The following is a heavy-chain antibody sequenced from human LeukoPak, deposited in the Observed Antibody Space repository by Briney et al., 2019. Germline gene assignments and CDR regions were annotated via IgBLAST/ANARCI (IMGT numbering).Heavy chain of an antibody. Sequence: SGGSLRLSCAASGFTFSSYGMHWVRQAPGKGLEWVAVISYDGSNKYYADSVKGRFTTSRDNSKNTLYLQMNSLRAEDTAVYYCAKDREGYGYRIFDYWGQGTLVTVSS. J-gene: IGHJ4*02. CDR1: GFTFSSYG. CDR2: ISYDGSNK. V-gene: IGHV3-30*18. D-gene: IGHD5-18*01. CDR3: AKDREGYGYRIFDY.